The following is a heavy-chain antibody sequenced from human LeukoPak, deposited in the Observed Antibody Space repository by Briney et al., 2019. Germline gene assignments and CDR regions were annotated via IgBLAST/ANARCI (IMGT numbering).Heavy chain of an antibody. V-gene: IGHV4-38-2*02. CDR3: ARGRGGYSYGYHYYYGMDV. CDR1: GYSISSGYY. Sequence: SETLSLTCTVSGYSISSGYYWGWIRQPPGKGLEWIGSIYHSGSTYYNPSLKSRVTISVDTSKNQFSLKLSSVTAADTAVYYCARGRGGYSYGYHYYYGMDVWGQGTTVTVSS. D-gene: IGHD5-18*01. CDR2: IYHSGST. J-gene: IGHJ6*02.